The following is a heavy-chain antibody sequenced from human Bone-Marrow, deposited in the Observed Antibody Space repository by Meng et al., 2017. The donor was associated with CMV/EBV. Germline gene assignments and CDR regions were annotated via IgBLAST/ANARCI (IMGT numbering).Heavy chain of an antibody. CDR2: IYYSGST. D-gene: IGHD6-19*01. J-gene: IGHJ4*02. Sequence: ESLKISCAASGFTFSSYSMNWVRQPPGKGLEWIGYIYYSGSTNYNPSLKSRVTISVDTSKNQFSLKLSSVTAADTAVYYCARVGYSSTPGIDYWGQGTLVTVSS. CDR3: ARVGYSSTPGIDY. V-gene: IGHV4-59*01. CDR1: GFTFSSYS.